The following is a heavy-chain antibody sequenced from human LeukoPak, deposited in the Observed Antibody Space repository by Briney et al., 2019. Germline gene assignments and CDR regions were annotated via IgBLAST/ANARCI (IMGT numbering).Heavy chain of an antibody. D-gene: IGHD3-10*01. CDR2: IYYSGNT. J-gene: IGHJ4*02. CDR1: GGSISSSSYY. CDR3: ARDGWGSGSYDY. Sequence: SETLSLTCTVSGGSISSSSYYWGWIRRPPGKGLEWIGSIYYSGNTYYNPSLKSRVTISADTSKNQFSLKLSSVTAADTAVYYCARDGWGSGSYDYWGQGTLVTVSS. V-gene: IGHV4-39*07.